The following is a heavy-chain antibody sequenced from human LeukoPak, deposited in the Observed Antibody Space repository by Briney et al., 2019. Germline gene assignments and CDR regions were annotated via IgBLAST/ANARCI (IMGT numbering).Heavy chain of an antibody. CDR3: AKGLRLGELSSGFDY. J-gene: IGHJ4*02. CDR2: ISNSGGSA. Sequence: GGSLRLSCGASRFTFSNYAMNWVRQAPGQGLEWVSGISNSGGSAYYADSVKGRFTISRDNSRSTLYLQMNSLRAEDTAVYYCAKGLRLGELSSGFDYWGQGTLVTVSS. V-gene: IGHV3-23*01. CDR1: RFTFSNYA. D-gene: IGHD3-16*02.